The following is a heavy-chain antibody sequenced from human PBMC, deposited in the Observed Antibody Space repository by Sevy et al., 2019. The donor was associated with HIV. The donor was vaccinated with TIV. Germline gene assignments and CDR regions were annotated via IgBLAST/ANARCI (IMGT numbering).Heavy chain of an antibody. CDR3: ARIVIAARFDVYYGMDV. CDR2: IIPIFGTV. J-gene: IGHJ6*02. V-gene: IGHV1-69*13. D-gene: IGHD6-6*01. CDR1: GGTFSRYA. Sequence: ASVKVSCKASGGTFSRYAISWVRQAPGQGLEWMGGIIPIFGTVNYAQTFQGRVTITADESTSTAYMELSSLRSEDTAVYYCARIVIAARFDVYYGMDVWGQGTTVTVSS.